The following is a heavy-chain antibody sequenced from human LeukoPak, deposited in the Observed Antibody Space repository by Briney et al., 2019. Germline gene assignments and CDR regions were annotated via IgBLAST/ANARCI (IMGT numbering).Heavy chain of an antibody. D-gene: IGHD6-19*01. Sequence: ASVKVSCKASGYAFTVYYMHWVRQAPGQGLEWIGWINTISGGTNYAQKFQGRVTMTRDTSISTAYMELSRLTSDDTAVYYCARGREVAGTVGYWGHGTLVTVSS. CDR1: GYAFTVYY. V-gene: IGHV1-2*02. CDR2: INTISGGT. CDR3: ARGREVAGTVGY. J-gene: IGHJ4*01.